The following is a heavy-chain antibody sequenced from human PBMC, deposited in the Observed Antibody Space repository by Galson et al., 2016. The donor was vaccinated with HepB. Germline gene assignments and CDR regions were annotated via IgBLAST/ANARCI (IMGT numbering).Heavy chain of an antibody. CDR3: ASFMPISPSRDAFYI. CDR1: GGSISTYY. D-gene: IGHD2-2*01. V-gene: IGHV4-59*01. CDR2: IYYSGRT. Sequence: SETLSLTCTVSGGSISTYYWTWIRQPPGKGLECIGYIYYSGRTTYNPSLKSRVTISVDKSKNHFSLKLNSVTAADTAVYYCASFMPISPSRDAFYIWGQGTMVTVSS. J-gene: IGHJ3*02.